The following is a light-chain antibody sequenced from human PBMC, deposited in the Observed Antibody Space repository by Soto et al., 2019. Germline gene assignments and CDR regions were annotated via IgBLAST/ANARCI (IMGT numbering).Light chain of an antibody. J-gene: IGKJ2*01. Sequence: IVLTQSPGTLSLSPGERATLYCRDSHSVRSNYLAWYQQKPGQAPRLLIYGASSRATGIPDRFIGTGSGTDFTLTISRLEPEYFAVYYCQQFGGSPYTFGQGTKLEIK. CDR3: QQFGGSPYT. CDR1: HSVRSNY. V-gene: IGKV3-20*01. CDR2: GAS.